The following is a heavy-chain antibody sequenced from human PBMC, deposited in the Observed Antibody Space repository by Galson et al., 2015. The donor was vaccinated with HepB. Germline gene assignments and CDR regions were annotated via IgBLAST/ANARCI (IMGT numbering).Heavy chain of an antibody. J-gene: IGHJ3*02. V-gene: IGHV1-18*01. CDR2: INTHNSDT. D-gene: IGHD1-1*01. CDR1: GYTFFNYA. Sequence: SVKVSCKASGYTFFNYAITWVRQAPGQGLEWMGWINTHNSDTNYAQKLQDRVTLTTNTSTRTAYMELRSLRSDDTAVYYCARHIDNWFDTWGPEFDIWGQGTMVTVSS. CDR3: ARHIDNWFDTWGPEFDI.